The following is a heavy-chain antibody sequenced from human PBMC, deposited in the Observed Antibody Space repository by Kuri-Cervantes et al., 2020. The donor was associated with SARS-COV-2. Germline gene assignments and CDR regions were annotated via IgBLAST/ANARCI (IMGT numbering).Heavy chain of an antibody. CDR2: INPNSGGT. CDR3: ARDRTRSSWYVWGGSTYGMDV. V-gene: IGHV1-2*02. Sequence: ASVKVSCKASGYTFTGYYMHWVRQAPGQGLEWMGWINPNSGGTNYAQKFQGRVTMTRDTSISTAYMELSRLRSDDTAVYYCARDRTRSSWYVWGGSTYGMDVWGQGTTVTVSS. J-gene: IGHJ6*02. D-gene: IGHD6-13*01. CDR1: GYTFTGYY.